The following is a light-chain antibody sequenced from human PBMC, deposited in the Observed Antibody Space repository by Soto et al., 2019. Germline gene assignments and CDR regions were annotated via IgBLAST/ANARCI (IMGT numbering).Light chain of an antibody. CDR3: QQSYSTPPA. J-gene: IGKJ5*01. Sequence: DIQMTQSPCSLSASVGDRVTVACQASQDISNYLNWYQQKPGKAPKLLIYAASSLQSGVPSRFSGSGSGTDFTLTISSLLPEDFATYYCQQSYSTPPAFGQGTRLEIK. CDR1: QDISNY. V-gene: IGKV1-39*01. CDR2: AAS.